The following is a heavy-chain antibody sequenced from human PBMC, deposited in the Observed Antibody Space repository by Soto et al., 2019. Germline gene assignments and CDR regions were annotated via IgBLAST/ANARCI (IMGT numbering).Heavy chain of an antibody. CDR3: ARDLGSITIFGVVITDWFDP. V-gene: IGHV3-7*05. CDR2: IKQDGSEK. D-gene: IGHD3-3*01. Sequence: GGSLRLSCAASGFTLSSYWMSWVRQAPGKGLEWVANIKQDGSEKYYVDSVKGRFTLSRDNAKNSLYLQMNSLRAEDTAVYYCARDLGSITIFGVVITDWFDPWGQATLVTVSS. CDR1: GFTLSSYW. J-gene: IGHJ5*02.